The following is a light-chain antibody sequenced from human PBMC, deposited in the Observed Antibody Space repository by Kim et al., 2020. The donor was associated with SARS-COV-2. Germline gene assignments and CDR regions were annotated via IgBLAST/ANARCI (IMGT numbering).Light chain of an antibody. CDR1: SSNIGSNT. J-gene: IGLJ2*01. V-gene: IGLV1-44*01. Sequence: GKRVTISCSGSSSNIGSNTVNWYQQLPGTAPKLLIHSNNQRPSGVPDRFSGSKSGTSASLAISGLQSEDEADYYCAAWDDSLNGVVFGGGTQLTVL. CDR2: SNN. CDR3: AAWDDSLNGVV.